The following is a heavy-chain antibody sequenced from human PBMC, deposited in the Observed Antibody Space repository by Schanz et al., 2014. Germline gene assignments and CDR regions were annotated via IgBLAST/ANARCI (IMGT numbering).Heavy chain of an antibody. CDR1: GFTFFGSFA. Sequence: VQLLESGGGLVQPGGSLRLSCVASGFTFFGSFAMSWVRQAPGKGLEWVALISYDGSNKYYADSVKGRFTISRDSSKNTLYLQMNSLRADDTAVYYCAKDLYNYGIFDSWGQGTLVTVSS. J-gene: IGHJ5*01. V-gene: IGHV3-30*18. CDR3: AKDLYNYGIFDS. D-gene: IGHD3-16*01. CDR2: ISYDGSNK.